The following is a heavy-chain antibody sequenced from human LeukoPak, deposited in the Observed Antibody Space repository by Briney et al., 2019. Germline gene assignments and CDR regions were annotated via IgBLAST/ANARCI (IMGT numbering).Heavy chain of an antibody. CDR1: GGSFSGYY. CDR3: ARGLGYSGYSYYYYYYMDV. V-gene: IGHV4-34*01. D-gene: IGHD5-12*01. Sequence: PSETLSLTCAVYGGSFSGYYWSWIRQPPGKGLEWIGEINHSGSTNYNPSLKSRVTISVDTSKNQFSLKLSSVTAADTAVYYYARGLGYSGYSYYYYYYMDVWGKGTTVTVSS. J-gene: IGHJ6*03. CDR2: INHSGST.